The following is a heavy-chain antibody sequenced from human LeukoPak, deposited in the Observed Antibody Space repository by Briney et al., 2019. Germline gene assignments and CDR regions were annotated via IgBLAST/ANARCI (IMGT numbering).Heavy chain of an antibody. CDR1: GFTFSTYA. CDR2: ISYGGSSK. V-gene: IGHV3-30*04. D-gene: IGHD3-10*01. Sequence: PGGSLRLSCAASGFTFSTYAMHWVRQAPGKGLEWVAVISYGGSSKYYADSVKGRFTISRDNSKNTLYLQMNSLRAEDTAVYYCARERGALSKLYYYYYYMDVWGKGTTVTISS. J-gene: IGHJ6*03. CDR3: ARERGALSKLYYYYYYMDV.